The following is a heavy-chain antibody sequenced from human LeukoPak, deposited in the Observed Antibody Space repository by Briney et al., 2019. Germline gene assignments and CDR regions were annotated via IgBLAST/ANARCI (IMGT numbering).Heavy chain of an antibody. CDR1: GFTVSNNY. CDR3: ARLKIDGTHFDY. D-gene: IGHD3-9*01. Sequence: GGSLRLSCAASGFTVSNNYMSWVRRTPGKGLEWVSVIYVGGSAYYADSVKGRFTISGDSSKNTLYLQMNSLRAEDTAVYYCARLKIDGTHFDYWGQGTLVTVSS. J-gene: IGHJ4*02. CDR2: IYVGGSA. V-gene: IGHV3-53*01.